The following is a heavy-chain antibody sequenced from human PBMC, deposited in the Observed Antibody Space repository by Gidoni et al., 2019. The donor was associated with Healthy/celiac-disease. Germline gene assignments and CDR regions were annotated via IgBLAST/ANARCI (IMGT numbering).Heavy chain of an antibody. J-gene: IGHJ6*02. V-gene: IGHV1-69*01. D-gene: IGHD2-2*01. CDR2: IIPIFGTA. CDR1: GGTFSSYA. Sequence: QVQLVLSGAEVKKPGSSVKVSCKASGGTFSSYAISWVRQAPGQGLEWMGGIIPIFGTANYAQKFQGRVTITADESTSTAYMELSSLRSEDTAVYYCARAYIVVVPGHYYYYGMDVWGQGTTVTVSS. CDR3: ARAYIVVVPGHYYYYGMDV.